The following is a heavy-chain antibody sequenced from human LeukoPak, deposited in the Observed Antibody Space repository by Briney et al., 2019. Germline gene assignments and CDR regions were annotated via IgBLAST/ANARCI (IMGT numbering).Heavy chain of an antibody. D-gene: IGHD4-11*01. Sequence: ASVKVSCKASGYTFTSYDINWVRQATGQGLEWMGWMNPNSGNTGYAQKFQGRVTMTRSTSISTAYMELSNLRSEDTAVYYCARGPTPVYSNPRMYYYYYYGMDVWGQGTTVTVSS. J-gene: IGHJ6*02. V-gene: IGHV1-8*01. CDR1: GYTFTSYD. CDR3: ARGPTPVYSNPRMYYYYYYGMDV. CDR2: MNPNSGNT.